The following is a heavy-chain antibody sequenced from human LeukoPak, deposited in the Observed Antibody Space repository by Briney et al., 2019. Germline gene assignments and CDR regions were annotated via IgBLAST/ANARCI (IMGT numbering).Heavy chain of an antibody. J-gene: IGHJ3*02. CDR2: INPSGGST. Sequence: ASVKVSCKASGYTFTSYYMHWVRQAPGQGLEWMGIINPSGGSTSYAQKFQGRVTMTRDTSTSTVYMELSSLRSEDTAVYYCARGSLQQLGRDAFDIWGQGTMVTVSS. V-gene: IGHV1-46*01. D-gene: IGHD6-6*01. CDR1: GYTFTSYY. CDR3: ARGSLQQLGRDAFDI.